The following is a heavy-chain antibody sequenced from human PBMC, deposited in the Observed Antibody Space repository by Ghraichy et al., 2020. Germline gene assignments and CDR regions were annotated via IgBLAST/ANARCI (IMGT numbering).Heavy chain of an antibody. CDR3: ARDPWIWDWLD. J-gene: IGHJ4*02. Sequence: GGSRRLSCAASGFTFSRYWMSWVRQGPGKRLELVANIKEDGTERYYVDSVKGRFTISRDNAKNSLYLQMNSLRAEDTALYYCARDPWIWDWLDWGQGTLVTVSS. V-gene: IGHV3-7*03. D-gene: IGHD2-2*03. CDR2: IKEDGTER. CDR1: GFTFSRYW.